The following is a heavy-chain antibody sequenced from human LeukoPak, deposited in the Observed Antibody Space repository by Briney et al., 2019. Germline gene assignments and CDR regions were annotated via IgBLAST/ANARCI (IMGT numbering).Heavy chain of an antibody. CDR3: AELGLTMIGGV. Sequence: GSLRLSGAASGFTFSSYEMNWVRQAPGKGLEWVSYISSSGSTIYYADSVKGRFTISRDNAKNSLYLQMNSLRAEDTAVYYCAELGLTMIGGVWGKGTTVTISS. CDR1: GFTFSSYE. V-gene: IGHV3-48*03. CDR2: ISSSGSTI. J-gene: IGHJ6*04. D-gene: IGHD3-10*02.